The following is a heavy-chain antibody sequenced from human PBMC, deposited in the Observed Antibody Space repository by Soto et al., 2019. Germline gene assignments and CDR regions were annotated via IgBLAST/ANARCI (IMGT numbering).Heavy chain of an antibody. CDR1: GGTFSSYA. CDR2: IIPIFGTA. V-gene: IGHV1-69*01. D-gene: IGHD6-6*01. J-gene: IGHJ6*02. CDR3: ASGGVLRRSSAARPWYYYGMDV. Sequence: QVQLVQSGAEVQKPGSSVNVSCKASGGTFSSYAISWVRQAPGQGLEWMGGIIPIFGTANYAQKFQGRVTITADESTSTAYMELSSLRSEDTGVYCCASGGVLRRSSAARPWYYYGMDVWGQGTTVTVSS.